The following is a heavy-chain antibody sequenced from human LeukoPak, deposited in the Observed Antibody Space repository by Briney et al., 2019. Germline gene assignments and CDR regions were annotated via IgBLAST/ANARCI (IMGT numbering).Heavy chain of an antibody. V-gene: IGHV4-34*01. J-gene: IGHJ6*03. CDR3: ARGGYNWKXAXMDV. Sequence: SETLSLTCAVYGGSFSGYYWSLIRQPPGKELEWIGEINHSGSTNYNPSLKSRVTTSVDTSKNQFSLKLSSVTAADTAVYYCARGGYNWKXAXMDVXXKGXTVTV. CDR1: GGSFSGYY. CDR2: INHSGST. D-gene: IGHD1-20*01.